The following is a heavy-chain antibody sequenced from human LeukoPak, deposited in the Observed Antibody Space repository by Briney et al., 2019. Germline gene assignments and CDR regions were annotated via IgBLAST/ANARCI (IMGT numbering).Heavy chain of an antibody. CDR3: AREGIAAAGIYYMDV. CDR2: ISYDGSNK. J-gene: IGHJ6*03. CDR1: GFTFSSYA. D-gene: IGHD6-13*01. V-gene: IGHV3-30*01. Sequence: GGSLRLSCAASGFTFSSYAMHWVCQAPGKGLEWVAVISYDGSNKYYADSVKGRFTISRDNSKNTLYLQMNNLRAEDTAVYYCAREGIAAAGIYYMDVWGKGTTVTVSS.